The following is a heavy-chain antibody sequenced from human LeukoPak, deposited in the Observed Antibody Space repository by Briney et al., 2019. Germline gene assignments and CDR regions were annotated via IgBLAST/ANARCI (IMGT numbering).Heavy chain of an antibody. CDR3: AKDRYSYWGTDFDY. CDR1: GFTFSSYA. CDR2: ISGSGGST. J-gene: IGHJ4*02. V-gene: IGHV3-23*01. D-gene: IGHD5-18*01. Sequence: PGGSLRLSCAASGFTFSSYAMSWVRQAPGKGLEWVSAISGSGGSTCYADSVKGRFTISRDNSKNTLYLQMNSLRAEDTAVYYCAKDRYSYWGTDFDYWGQGTLVTVPS.